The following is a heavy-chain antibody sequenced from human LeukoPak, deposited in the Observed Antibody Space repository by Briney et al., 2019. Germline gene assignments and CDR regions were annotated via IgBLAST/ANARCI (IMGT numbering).Heavy chain of an antibody. CDR1: GFSLNTYS. V-gene: IGHV3-48*04. Sequence: GGSLRLSCAASGFSLNTYSMNWVRQAPGKGLEWVSYISSSSTTIYYADSVKGRFTISRDNAKKSLYLQMHSLRAEDTAVYYCAKSTRGSISYFDYWGQGTLVTVSS. J-gene: IGHJ4*02. D-gene: IGHD2-21*01. CDR2: ISSSSTTI. CDR3: AKSTRGSISYFDY.